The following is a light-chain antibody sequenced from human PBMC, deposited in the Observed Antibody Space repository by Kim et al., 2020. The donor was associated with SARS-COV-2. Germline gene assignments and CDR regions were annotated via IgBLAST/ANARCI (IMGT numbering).Light chain of an antibody. CDR2: RDN. CDR1: SNDVGYQG. J-gene: IGLJ3*02. CDR3: SASDSSLSAWV. V-gene: IGLV10-54*01. Sequence: RQSDTPTCTGNSNDVGYQGAAWLHQHQRHTPHLLSDRDNNRPPGISARFSASRSGTTASLTITGLQPEDEADYYCSASDSSLSAWVFGAGTQLTVL.